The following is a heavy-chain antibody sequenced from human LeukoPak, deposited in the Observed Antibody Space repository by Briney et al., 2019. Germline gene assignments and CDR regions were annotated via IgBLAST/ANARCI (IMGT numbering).Heavy chain of an antibody. Sequence: GGSLRLSCTVSGFTFSSYSMNWVRQAPGKGLEWVSYISSSSSTIYYADSVKGRFTISRDNSKNTLYLQMNSLRAEDTAVYYCAKDGYYDFWSGYPEYFQHWGQGTLVTVSS. J-gene: IGHJ1*01. D-gene: IGHD3-3*01. V-gene: IGHV3-48*01. CDR2: ISSSSSTI. CDR3: AKDGYYDFWSGYPEYFQH. CDR1: GFTFSSYS.